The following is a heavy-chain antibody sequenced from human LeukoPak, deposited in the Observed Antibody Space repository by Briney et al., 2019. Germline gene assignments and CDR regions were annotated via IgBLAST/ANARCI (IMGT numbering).Heavy chain of an antibody. J-gene: IGHJ4*02. V-gene: IGHV3-33*01. CDR3: ARGYSSGWYGGYFDY. D-gene: IGHD6-19*01. CDR2: IWYDGSNK. CDR1: GFTFSSYG. Sequence: GGSLRRSCAASGFTFSSYGMHWVRQAPGKGLEWVAVIWYDGSNKYYADSVKGRFTISRDNSKNTLYLQMNSLRAEDTPVYYCARGYSSGWYGGYFDYWGQGTLVTVSS.